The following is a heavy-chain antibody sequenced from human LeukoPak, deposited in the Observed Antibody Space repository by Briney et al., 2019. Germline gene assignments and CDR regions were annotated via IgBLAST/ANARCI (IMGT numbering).Heavy chain of an antibody. CDR3: ARDFDYGDYENSRAFDI. Sequence: SQTLSLTCTVSGGSISSGGYYWSWIRQHPGKGLEWIGYIYYSGSTYYNPSLKSRVTISVDTSKNQFSLKLSSVTAADTAVYYCARDFDYGDYENSRAFDIWGQGTMVTVSS. J-gene: IGHJ3*02. V-gene: IGHV4-31*03. CDR1: GGSISSGGYY. D-gene: IGHD4-17*01. CDR2: IYYSGST.